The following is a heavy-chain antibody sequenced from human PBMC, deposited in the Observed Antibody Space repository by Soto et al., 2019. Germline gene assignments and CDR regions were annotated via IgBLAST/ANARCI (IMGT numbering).Heavy chain of an antibody. CDR2: IIPIFGTA. Sequence: QVQLVQSGAEVKKPGSSVKVSCKASGGTFSSYAISWVRQAPGQGLEWMGGIIPIFGTANYAQKFQGRVKSTATNSASTSSMAPSIQRSEDTAVDNCVSYRAGYCDACCFDYWGQGTLVTVSS. D-gene: IGHD2-15*01. CDR1: GGTFSSYA. J-gene: IGHJ4*02. V-gene: IGHV1-69*06. CDR3: VSYRAGYCDACCFDY.